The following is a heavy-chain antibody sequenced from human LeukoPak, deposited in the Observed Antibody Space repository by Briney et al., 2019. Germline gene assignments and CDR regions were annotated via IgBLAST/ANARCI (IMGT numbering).Heavy chain of an antibody. V-gene: IGHV4-59*12. CDR2: IYYSGST. Sequence: SETLSLTCTVSGGSISSYYWSWIRQPPGKGLEWIGYIYYSGSTNYNPSLKSRVTISVDTSKNQFSLKLTSVTAADTAVYYCAREDNNGIAVAGAFDYWGQGTLVTVSS. CDR3: AREDNNGIAVAGAFDY. J-gene: IGHJ4*02. CDR1: GGSISSYY. D-gene: IGHD6-19*01.